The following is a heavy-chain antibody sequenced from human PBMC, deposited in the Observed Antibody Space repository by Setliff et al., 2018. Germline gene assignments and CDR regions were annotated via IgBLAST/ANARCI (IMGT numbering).Heavy chain of an antibody. Sequence: ASETLSLTCTVSGGSISSGNYYWGWIRQPPGKGLEWIGSMYSSGSTYYNPSLKSRVTISVDTSQNQFSLKLSSVTAADTAVYYCARVGPKDYASGTYLNEGHDYWGQGTLVTVSS. D-gene: IGHD3-10*01. CDR1: GGSISSGNYY. CDR3: ARVGPKDYASGTYLNEGHDY. V-gene: IGHV4-39*01. J-gene: IGHJ4*02. CDR2: MYSSGST.